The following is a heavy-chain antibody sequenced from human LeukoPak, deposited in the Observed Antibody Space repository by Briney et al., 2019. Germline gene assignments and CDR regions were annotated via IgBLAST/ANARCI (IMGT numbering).Heavy chain of an antibody. Sequence: PGRSLRLSCAASGFTFSSYAMSWVRQAPGKGLEWVSAISGSGGSTYYADSVKGRFTISRDNSKNTLYLQMNSLRAEDTAVYYCAKSSPWGYLLYYFDYWGQGTLVTVSS. CDR3: AKSSPWGYLLYYFDY. CDR2: ISGSGGST. V-gene: IGHV3-23*01. J-gene: IGHJ4*02. D-gene: IGHD7-27*01. CDR1: GFTFSSYA.